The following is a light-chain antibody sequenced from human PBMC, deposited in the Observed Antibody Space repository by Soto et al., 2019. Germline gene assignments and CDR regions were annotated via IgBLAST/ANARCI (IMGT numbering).Light chain of an antibody. V-gene: IGKV1-39*01. J-gene: IGKJ1*01. CDR1: QSINRY. Sequence: DIQMTQSPSSLSAFVGDRVTITCRASQSINRYLNWYQRRPGKAPKLLIYGASTLQSGVPSRFSGSGSGTEFTLTISSLQPEDFATYYCQQSYSTPRTFGQGTKVETK. CDR2: GAS. CDR3: QQSYSTPRT.